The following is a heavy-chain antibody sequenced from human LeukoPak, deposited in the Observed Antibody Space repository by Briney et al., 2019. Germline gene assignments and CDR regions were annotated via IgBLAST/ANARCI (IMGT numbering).Heavy chain of an antibody. Sequence: SETLSLTCTVSGGSLSSYYWSWIRQPAGKGLEWIGRIYTSGSTNYNPSLRSRVTMSVDTSKNQFSLKLSSVTAADTAVYYCARDAGKRVAVAVRGYFDLWGRGTLVTVSS. CDR1: GGSLSSYY. D-gene: IGHD6-19*01. J-gene: IGHJ2*01. CDR3: ARDAGKRVAVAVRGYFDL. CDR2: IYTSGST. V-gene: IGHV4-4*07.